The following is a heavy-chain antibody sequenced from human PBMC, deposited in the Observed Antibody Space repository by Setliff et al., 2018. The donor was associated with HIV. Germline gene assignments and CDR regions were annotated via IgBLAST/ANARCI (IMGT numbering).Heavy chain of an antibody. CDR2: INTETGNP. CDR1: GYTFTTYG. Sequence: ASVKVSCKASGYTFTTYGISWVRQAPGQGFAWMGWINTETGNPMYAQGFRGRFVFSLDTSVSTAYLQINSLKAEDTAMYYCARVGSYWSTFDYWGQGALVTVSS. J-gene: IGHJ4*02. CDR3: ARVGSYWSTFDY. V-gene: IGHV7-4-1*02. D-gene: IGHD1-26*01.